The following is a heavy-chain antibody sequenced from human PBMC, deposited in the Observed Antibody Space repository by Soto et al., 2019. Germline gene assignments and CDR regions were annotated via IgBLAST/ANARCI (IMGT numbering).Heavy chain of an antibody. CDR1: GFTFSNFA. V-gene: IGHV3-23*01. CDR2: ISNSFSDGNT. CDR3: AKVFSPEGGNYFDH. Sequence: LRLSCAASGFTFSNFAMNWVRQARGKGLEWVSAISNSFSDGNTHYADSVKGRFTISRDNDKNTVFLEIDSLRAEDTAVYYCAKVFSPEGGNYFDHWGPGTLVTVSS. J-gene: IGHJ4*02.